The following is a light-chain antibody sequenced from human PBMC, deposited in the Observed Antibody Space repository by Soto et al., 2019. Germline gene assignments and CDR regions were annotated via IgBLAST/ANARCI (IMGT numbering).Light chain of an antibody. V-gene: IGKV2-28*01. J-gene: IGKJ4*01. CDR3: MQALHTPLT. CDR1: QSLLHSNGYNY. CDR2: LGS. Sequence: VLMTQPPLSLSVTPGQPASISCRSSQSLLHSNGYNYLDWYLQKPGQSPQLLIYLGSNRASGVPDRFSGSGSGTDFTLKISRVEAEDVGVYYCMQALHTPLTFGGGTKVDI.